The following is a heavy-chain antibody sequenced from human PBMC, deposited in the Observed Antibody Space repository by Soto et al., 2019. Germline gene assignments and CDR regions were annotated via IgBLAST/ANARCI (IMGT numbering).Heavy chain of an antibody. CDR1: GGSISSDY. D-gene: IGHD3-10*01. Sequence: LSLTCTVSGGSISSDYWNWIRQPPGKGLEWIGYVYHSWSAKYNPSLKSRVTISVDTSKNQLSLKLSSVTAADTAVYYCARFGTSPNGNWFDPWGQGTLVTVSS. CDR3: ARFGTSPNGNWFDP. CDR2: VYHSWSA. J-gene: IGHJ5*02. V-gene: IGHV4-59*01.